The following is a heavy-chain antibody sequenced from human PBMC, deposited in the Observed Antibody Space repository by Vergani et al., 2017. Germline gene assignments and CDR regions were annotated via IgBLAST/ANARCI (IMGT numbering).Heavy chain of an antibody. J-gene: IGHJ3*02. CDR3: ARDRLTDYGDPYDAFDI. V-gene: IGHV3-30-3*01. Sequence: QVQLVESGGGVVQPGRSLRLSCAASGFTFSSYAMHWVRQAPGKGLEWVAVISYDGSNKYYADSVKGRFTISRDNSKNTLYLQMNSLRAEDTAVYYCARDRLTDYGDPYDAFDIWGQGTMVTVSS. CDR2: ISYDGSNK. D-gene: IGHD4-17*01. CDR1: GFTFSSYA.